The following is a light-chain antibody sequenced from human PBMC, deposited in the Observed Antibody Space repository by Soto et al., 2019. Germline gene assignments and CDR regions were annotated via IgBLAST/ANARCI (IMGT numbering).Light chain of an antibody. J-gene: IGKJ5*01. CDR2: AAS. CDR3: QQANSFPIT. Sequence: DIQMTQSPSSVSASVGDRVNITCRATQDIGNWLAWYQQKPGKAPKLLIYAASSLQSGVPSRFSGSGSGTDFTLTISSLQPEDFATYYCQQANSFPITFGQGTRLEIK. CDR1: QDIGNW. V-gene: IGKV1-12*01.